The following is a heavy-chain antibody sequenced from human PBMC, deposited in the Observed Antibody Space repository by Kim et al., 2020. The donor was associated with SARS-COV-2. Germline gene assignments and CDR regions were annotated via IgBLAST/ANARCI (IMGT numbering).Heavy chain of an antibody. D-gene: IGHD2-15*01. V-gene: IGHV3-23*01. CDR3: AKALKTVGGLLH. J-gene: IGHJ4*02. Sequence: YFADALQGRFTISRDNSKNTLYRQMNSLRAEDTAVYYCAKALKTVGGLLHWGQGTLVTVSS.